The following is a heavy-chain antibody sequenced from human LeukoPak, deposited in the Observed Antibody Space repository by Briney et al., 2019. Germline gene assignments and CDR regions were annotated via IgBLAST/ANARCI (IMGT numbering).Heavy chain of an antibody. J-gene: IGHJ6*02. V-gene: IGHV4-30-2*01. CDR2: IYHSGST. CDR3: ARASYGMDV. Sequence: LRLSCAASGFTFSSYAMSWVRQAPGKGLEWIGYIYHSGSTYYNPSLKSRVTISVDRSKNQFSLKLSSVTAADTAVYYCARASYGMDVWGQGTTVTVSS. CDR1: GFTFSSYA.